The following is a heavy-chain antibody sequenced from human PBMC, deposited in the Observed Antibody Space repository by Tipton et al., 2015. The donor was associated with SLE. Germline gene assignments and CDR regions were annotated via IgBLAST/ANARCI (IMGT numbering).Heavy chain of an antibody. D-gene: IGHD5-24*01. CDR1: GGSIGSYY. Sequence: TLSLTCTVSGGSIGSYYWSWMRQAPGKGLEWIGYIFYGGTANNNPSLKSRVTISVDRSKNQFSLKLSSVTAADTAIYYCTIGQGWLPDYWGQGTLVTVSS. J-gene: IGHJ4*02. CDR2: IFYGGTA. CDR3: TIGQGWLPDY. V-gene: IGHV4-59*01.